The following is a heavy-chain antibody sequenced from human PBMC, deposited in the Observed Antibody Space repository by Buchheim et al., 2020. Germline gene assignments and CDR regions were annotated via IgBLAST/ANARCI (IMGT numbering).Heavy chain of an antibody. J-gene: IGHJ2*01. Sequence: QVQLQQWGAGLLKPSETLSLTCAVYGGSFSGYYWSWIRQPPGKGLEWIGEINHSGSTNYNPSLKSRVTISVDTSKNQSYLKLSSVTAADTAVYYCARATYYDFWSQTRGYFDLWGRGTL. CDR2: INHSGST. CDR1: GGSFSGYY. CDR3: ARATYYDFWSQTRGYFDL. V-gene: IGHV4-34*01. D-gene: IGHD3-3*01.